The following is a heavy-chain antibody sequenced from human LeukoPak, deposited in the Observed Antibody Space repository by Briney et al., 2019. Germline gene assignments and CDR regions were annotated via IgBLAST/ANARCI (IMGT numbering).Heavy chain of an antibody. CDR2: INPSGGST. V-gene: IGHV1-46*01. J-gene: IGHJ4*02. D-gene: IGHD3-10*01. CDR1: GYTFTSYY. Sequence: ASVKVSCKASGYTFTSYYMHWVRQAPGQGLEWMGIINPSGGSTSYAQKFQGRVTMTRDMSTSTVYMELSSLRSEDSAVYYCAREDGSGSYFRYWGQGTLVTVSS. CDR3: AREDGSGSYFRY.